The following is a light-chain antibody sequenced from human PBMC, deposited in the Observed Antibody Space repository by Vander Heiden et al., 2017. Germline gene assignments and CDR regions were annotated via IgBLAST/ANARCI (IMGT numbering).Light chain of an antibody. V-gene: IGLV2-8*01. CDR3: SSITGGNNLV. CDR1: SSDVGGYNH. CDR2: EVI. Sequence: QSAMTKPTPACGSPGQSVTTSCPGTSSDVGGYNHVSWYQQHPGKAPKLMIYEVIKRPSGVPDRFSGSKSGSTASLTVSGLQAEDEADYHCSSITGGNNLVFGGGTKLTVL. J-gene: IGLJ2*01.